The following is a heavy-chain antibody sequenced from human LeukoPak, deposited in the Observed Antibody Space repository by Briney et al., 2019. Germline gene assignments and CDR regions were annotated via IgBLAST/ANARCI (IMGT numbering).Heavy chain of an antibody. CDR3: ARSITKVPVGDY. CDR1: GYTFTGYY. CDR2: INPNSGGT. J-gene: IGHJ4*02. V-gene: IGHV1-2*02. D-gene: IGHD3-10*01. Sequence: GASVKVSCKASGYTFTGYYMHWVRQAPGQGLEWMGWINPNSGGTNYAQKFQGRVTMTRDTSISTAYMELSRLRSEDTAMYYCARSITKVPVGDYWGQGTLVTVSS.